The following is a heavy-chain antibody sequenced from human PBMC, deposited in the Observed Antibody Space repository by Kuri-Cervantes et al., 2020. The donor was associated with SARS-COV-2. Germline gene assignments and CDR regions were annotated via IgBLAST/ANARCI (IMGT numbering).Heavy chain of an antibody. J-gene: IGHJ6*02. Sequence: GESLKISCKGSGYSFTSYWIGWVRQMPGKGLGWMGIIYPGDSDTRYSPSFQGQVTISADKSISTAYLQWSSLKASDTAMYYCASGSAAATDYYYGMDVWGQGTTVTVSS. CDR3: ASGSAAATDYYYGMDV. CDR2: IYPGDSDT. CDR1: GYSFTSYW. V-gene: IGHV5-51*01. D-gene: IGHD6-13*01.